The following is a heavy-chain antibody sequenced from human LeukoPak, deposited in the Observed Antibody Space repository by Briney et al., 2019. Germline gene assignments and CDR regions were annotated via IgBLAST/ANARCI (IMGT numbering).Heavy chain of an antibody. CDR1: GYTFTSYY. J-gene: IGHJ4*02. D-gene: IGHD1-1*01. Sequence: APVKVSCKASGYTFTSYYMHWVRQAPGQGLEWMGIINPSGGSTSYAQKFQGRVTMTRDTSTSTVYMELSRLRSDDTAVYYCARDRLQLYYFDYWGQGTLVTVSS. CDR2: INPSGGST. CDR3: ARDRLQLYYFDY. V-gene: IGHV1-46*01.